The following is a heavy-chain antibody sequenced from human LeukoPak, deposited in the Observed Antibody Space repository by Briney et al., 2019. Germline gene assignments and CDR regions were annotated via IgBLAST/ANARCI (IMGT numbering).Heavy chain of an antibody. CDR3: ARSLWPEDY. CDR1: GGTFSSYW. V-gene: IGHV3-7*01. Sequence: SCKASGGTFSSYWMHWVRQAPGKGLEWVANIKQDGSEKNYVDSVKGRFTISRDNAKTSLYLQMNSLRAEDTAVYYCARSLWPEDYWGQGTLVTVSS. J-gene: IGHJ4*02. D-gene: IGHD5-18*01. CDR2: IKQDGSEK.